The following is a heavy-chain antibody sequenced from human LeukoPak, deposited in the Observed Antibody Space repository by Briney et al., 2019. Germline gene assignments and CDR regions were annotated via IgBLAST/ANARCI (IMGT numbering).Heavy chain of an antibody. Sequence: SETLSLTCTVSGTSISSSGHYWGWIRQPPGKGLVWIGNIYYDGTTYYNPSLKSRVNISVDASKNQFSLNLTSVTAADTAVYYCARDTHYSQDCSGGNCYYYYYMDVWGKGTTVTVSS. J-gene: IGHJ6*03. CDR1: GTSISSSGHY. CDR2: IYYDGTT. CDR3: ARDTHYSQDCSGGNCYYYYYMDV. D-gene: IGHD2-15*01. V-gene: IGHV4-39*07.